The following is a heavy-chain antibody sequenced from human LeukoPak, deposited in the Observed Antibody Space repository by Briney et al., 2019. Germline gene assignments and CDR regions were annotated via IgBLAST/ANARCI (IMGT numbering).Heavy chain of an antibody. CDR3: ARRAGAYSHPYDY. J-gene: IGHJ4*02. CDR2: IYSDNT. V-gene: IGHV3-53*01. CDR1: GFTVSSNS. Sequence: GGSLRLSCTVSGFTVSSNSMSWVRQAPGKGLEWVSFIYSDNTHYSDSVKGRFTISRDNSKNTLYLQMNSLRAEDTAVHYCARRAGAYSHPYDYWGQGTLVTVS. D-gene: IGHD4/OR15-4a*01.